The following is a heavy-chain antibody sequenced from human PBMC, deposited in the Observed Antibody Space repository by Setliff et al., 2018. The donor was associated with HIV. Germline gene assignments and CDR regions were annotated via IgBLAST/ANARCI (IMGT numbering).Heavy chain of an antibody. CDR3: ARGGYYSGSGMNYHYYGLDV. D-gene: IGHD3-10*01. J-gene: IGHJ6*02. CDR1: GYTFINYG. V-gene: IGHV1-18*04. Sequence: ASVKVSCKTSGYTFINYGITWVRQAPGQGLEWMGWISPYNDYTNYEQSLQGRVRMTTDTSTRTAYMDLRSLRSNDTAVYYWARGGYYSGSGMNYHYYGLDVWGQGTTVTVSS. CDR2: ISPYNDYT.